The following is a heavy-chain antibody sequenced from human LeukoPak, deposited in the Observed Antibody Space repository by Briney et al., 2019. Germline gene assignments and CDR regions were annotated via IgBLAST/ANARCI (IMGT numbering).Heavy chain of an antibody. V-gene: IGHV3-7*05. CDR2: IKQDGSEK. CDR1: GFSLSNYW. J-gene: IGHJ4*02. CDR3: ATSGYNFDY. Sequence: GGSLRLSCAVSGFSLSNYWMSWVRQIPGKGLEWVANIKQDGSEKHYVDSVKGRFAISRDNAKDSLYLQMNSLRIEDTAVYYCATSGYNFDYWGQGTLVTVSS. D-gene: IGHD5-18*01.